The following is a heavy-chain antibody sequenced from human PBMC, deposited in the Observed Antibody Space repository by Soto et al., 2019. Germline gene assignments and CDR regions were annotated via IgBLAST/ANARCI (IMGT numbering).Heavy chain of an antibody. J-gene: IGHJ5*02. CDR1: GGSLSGYY. V-gene: IGHV4-34*01. CDR3: ARRRGSGSYRHWFDP. D-gene: IGHD3-10*01. CDR2: INHSGST. Sequence: SXTLSLNCAVYGGSLSGYYRSWIRQLPVKGLERIGEINHSGSTNYNPSLKSRVTISVDTSKNQFSLKLSSVTAADTAVYYCARRRGSGSYRHWFDPWGQGTLVTVSS.